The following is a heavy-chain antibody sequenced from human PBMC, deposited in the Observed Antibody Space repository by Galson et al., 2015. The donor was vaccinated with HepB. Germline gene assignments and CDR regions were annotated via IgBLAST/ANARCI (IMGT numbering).Heavy chain of an antibody. CDR2: IYVGDSDT. D-gene: IGHD6-19*01. J-gene: IGHJ4*02. CDR1: GYSFTTSW. Sequence: QSGAEVKKSGESLKISCKGSGYSFTTSWIAWVRQMPGNGLEWMGIIYVGDSDTRYSPSFQGQVTISADKSINTAYLQWSSLKASDTAMYYCARLAPGEHGSGSTPGYCDHWGQGTRVTVSS. CDR3: ARLAPGEHGSGSTPGYCDH. V-gene: IGHV5-51*03.